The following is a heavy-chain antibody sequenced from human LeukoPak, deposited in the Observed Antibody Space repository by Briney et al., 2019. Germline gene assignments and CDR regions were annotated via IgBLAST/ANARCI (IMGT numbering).Heavy chain of an antibody. J-gene: IGHJ4*02. CDR1: GGSISSSSYY. CDR3: ASHDYGVYFSFRHFDY. V-gene: IGHV4-39*01. CDR2: IYYSGST. Sequence: SSETLSLTCTVSGGSISSSSYYWGWIRQPPGKGLEWIGSIYYSGSTYYNPSLKSRVTISVDTSKNQFSLKLSSVTAADTAVYYCASHDYGVYFSFRHFDYWGQGTLVTVSS. D-gene: IGHD4-17*01.